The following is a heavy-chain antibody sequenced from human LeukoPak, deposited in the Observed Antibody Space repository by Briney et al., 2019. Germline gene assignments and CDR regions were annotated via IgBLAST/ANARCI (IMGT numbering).Heavy chain of an antibody. CDR1: GGSISSYY. D-gene: IGHD3-22*01. CDR2: IYTSGST. CDR3: ASSNPVYYYDSSGYHFRY. V-gene: IGHV4-4*07. J-gene: IGHJ4*02. Sequence: SETLSLTCTVSGGSISSYYWSWIRQPAGKGLEWIGRIYTSGSTNYNPSLESRVTMSVDTSKNQFSLKLSSVTAADTAVYYCASSNPVYYYDSSGYHFRYWGQGTLVTVSS.